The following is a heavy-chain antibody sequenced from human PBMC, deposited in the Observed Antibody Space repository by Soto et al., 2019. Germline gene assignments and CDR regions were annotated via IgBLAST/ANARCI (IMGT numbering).Heavy chain of an antibody. CDR2: ISSSGSTI. CDR1: GFTFSSYE. J-gene: IGHJ6*02. CDR3: ARDSYYYGMDV. Sequence: PVGSLRLSCAASGFTFSSYEMNWVRQAPGKGLEWVSYISSSGSTIYYADSVKGRFTISRDNAKNSLYLQMNSLRAEDTAVYYCARDSYYYGMDVWGQGTTVTVSS. V-gene: IGHV3-48*03.